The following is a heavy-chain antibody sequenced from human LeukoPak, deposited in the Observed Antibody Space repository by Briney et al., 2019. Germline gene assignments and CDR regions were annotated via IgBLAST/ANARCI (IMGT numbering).Heavy chain of an antibody. Sequence: GGSLRLSCAASGFTFSSYAMSWVRQAPEKGLEWVSAISGSGGSTYYADSVKGRFTISRDNSKNTLYLQMNSLRAEDTAVYYCAKDMGSWIQLWFSDYWGQGTLVTVSS. CDR2: ISGSGGST. J-gene: IGHJ4*02. D-gene: IGHD5-18*01. CDR3: AKDMGSWIQLWFSDY. CDR1: GFTFSSYA. V-gene: IGHV3-23*01.